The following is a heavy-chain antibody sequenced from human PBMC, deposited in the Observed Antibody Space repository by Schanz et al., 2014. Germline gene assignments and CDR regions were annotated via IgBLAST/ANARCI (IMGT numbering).Heavy chain of an antibody. CDR3: ARGTMTGTFEI. V-gene: IGHV1-69*09. Sequence: QVQLIQSGAEVKKPGASVKVSCKASGYTTFTDYYIHWVRQARGQGLEWVGRFIPILDVGNYAQQFQGRVTITADKSTSTAYMELSSLRYQDTALYYWARGTMTGTFEIRGQGTMVTGSS. CDR1: GYTTFTDYY. J-gene: IGHJ3*02. D-gene: IGHD2-2*01. CDR2: FIPILDVG.